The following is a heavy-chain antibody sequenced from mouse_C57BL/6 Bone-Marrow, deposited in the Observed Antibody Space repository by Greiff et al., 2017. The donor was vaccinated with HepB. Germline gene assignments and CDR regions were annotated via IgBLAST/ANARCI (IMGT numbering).Heavy chain of an antibody. V-gene: IGHV1-80*01. CDR1: SYAFSSYW. J-gene: IGHJ2*01. Sequence: LVESGAELVKPGASVKISCKASSYAFSSYWMNWVKQRPGKGLEWIGQIYPGDGDTNYNGKFKGKATLTADKSSSTAYMQLSSLTSEDSAVYFCARGIYDGLGTFDYWGQGTTLTVSS. CDR2: IYPGDGDT. CDR3: ARGIYDGLGTFDY. D-gene: IGHD2-3*01.